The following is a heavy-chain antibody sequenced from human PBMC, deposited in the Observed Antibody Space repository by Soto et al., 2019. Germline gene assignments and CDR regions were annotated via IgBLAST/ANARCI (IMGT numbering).Heavy chain of an antibody. V-gene: IGHV3-30*03. D-gene: IGHD3-22*01. Sequence: GGSLRLSCATSGFSFNDYAMYWVRQAPGQGLEWVAIISSDGHHQFYLDNLRGRFTVSRDNSKNTLYLQMNSLRPEDTAVYYCSRGTYYPQSSGLHADYWGPGTVVTVYS. CDR1: GFSFNDYA. CDR3: SRGTYYPQSSGLHADY. CDR2: ISSDGHHQ. J-gene: IGHJ4*02.